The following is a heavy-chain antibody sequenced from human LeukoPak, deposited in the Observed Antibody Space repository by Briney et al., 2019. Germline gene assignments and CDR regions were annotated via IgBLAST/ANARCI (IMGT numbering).Heavy chain of an antibody. Sequence: GGSLRLSCAASGFTFDDYAMHWVRQAPGKGLEWVSGISWNSGSIGYADSVKGRFTISRDNAKNSPYLQMNSLRAEDTALYYCAKDLTTVTNYGMDVWGQGTTVTVSS. CDR2: ISWNSGSI. V-gene: IGHV3-9*01. J-gene: IGHJ6*02. CDR1: GFTFDDYA. D-gene: IGHD4-17*01. CDR3: AKDLTTVTNYGMDV.